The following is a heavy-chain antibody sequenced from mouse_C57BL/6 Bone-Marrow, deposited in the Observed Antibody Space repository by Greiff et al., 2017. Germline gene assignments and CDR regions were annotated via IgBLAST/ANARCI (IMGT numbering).Heavy chain of an antibody. CDR3: ARVHGSSYYYAMDY. V-gene: IGHV1-26*01. Sequence: VQLQQSGPELVKPGASVKISCKASGYTSTDYYMNWVKQSHGKSLEWIGDINPNNGGTSYNQKFKGKATLTVDKSSSTAYMELRSLTSEDSAVYYCARVHGSSYYYAMDYWGQGTSVTVSS. D-gene: IGHD1-1*01. J-gene: IGHJ4*01. CDR1: GYTSTDYY. CDR2: INPNNGGT.